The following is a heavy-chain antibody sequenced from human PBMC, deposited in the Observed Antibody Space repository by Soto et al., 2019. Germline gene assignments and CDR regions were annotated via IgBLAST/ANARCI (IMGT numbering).Heavy chain of an antibody. CDR1: GGTFSSYA. CDR3: ARGDGFYDSSGPTVDY. D-gene: IGHD3-22*01. CDR2: IIPIFGTA. Sequence: QVQLVQSGAEVKKPGSSVKVSGKASGGTFSSYAISWVRQAPGQGLEWMGGIIPIFGTANYAQKFQGRVRITADESTSTAYMELSSLRSEDTAVYYCARGDGFYDSSGPTVDYWGQGTLVTVSS. V-gene: IGHV1-69*12. J-gene: IGHJ4*02.